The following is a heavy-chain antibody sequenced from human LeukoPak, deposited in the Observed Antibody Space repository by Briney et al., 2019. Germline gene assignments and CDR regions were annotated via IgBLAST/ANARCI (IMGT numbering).Heavy chain of an antibody. V-gene: IGHV3-30*04. D-gene: IGHD2-21*02. CDR3: ARAAYCGDDCYLNYFDY. Sequence: PGGSLRLSCAASGFTFSSYAMHWVRQAPGKGLEWVALISSGGSNKYYADSVKGRFTISRDNSKNTLYLQMNGLRADDTAVYYCARAAYCGDDCYLNYFDYWGQGTLVTVSS. CDR1: GFTFSSYA. J-gene: IGHJ4*02. CDR2: ISSGGSNK.